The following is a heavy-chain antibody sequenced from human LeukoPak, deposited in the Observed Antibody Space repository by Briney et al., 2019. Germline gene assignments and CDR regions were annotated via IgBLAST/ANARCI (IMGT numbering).Heavy chain of an antibody. D-gene: IGHD3-22*01. J-gene: IGHJ4*02. Sequence: SVKVSCKASGGTFSSYAINWVRQAPGQGLEWMGGIIPTFGRASYAQKFQGRVTITADKSTSTAYMELSSLRSEDTAVYYCASRPWRSYDSSGYPHWGQGTLVTVSS. CDR1: GGTFSSYA. CDR3: ASRPWRSYDSSGYPH. V-gene: IGHV1-69*06. CDR2: IIPTFGRA.